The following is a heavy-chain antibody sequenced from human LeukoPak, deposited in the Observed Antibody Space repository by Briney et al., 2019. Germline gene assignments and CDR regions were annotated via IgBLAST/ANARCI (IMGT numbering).Heavy chain of an antibody. J-gene: IGHJ5*02. D-gene: IGHD2-8*01. CDR1: GGSFSGYY. CDR3: ARRGTNGLCYKFHNAPNQQKARSPMKYNGFDP. V-gene: IGHV4-34*01. CDR2: INHSGST. Sequence: PSETLSLTCAVYGGSFSGYYWSWIRQPPGKGLEWIGEINHSGSTNYNPSLKSRVTISVDTSKNQFSLKLSSVTAADTAVYYCARRGTNGLCYKFHNAPNQQKARSPMKYNGFDPWAREPWSPSPQ.